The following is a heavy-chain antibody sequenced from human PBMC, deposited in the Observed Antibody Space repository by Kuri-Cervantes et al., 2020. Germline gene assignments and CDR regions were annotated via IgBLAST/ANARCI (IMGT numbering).Heavy chain of an antibody. CDR1: GYTFTAYY. J-gene: IGHJ4*02. D-gene: IGHD6-19*01. V-gene: IGHV1-8*02. Sequence: ASVKVSCKASGYTFTAYYIHWVRQATGQGLEWMGWMNPNSGNTGYAQKFQGRVTMTRNTSISTAYMELSSLRSEDTAVYYCARAKSRIAVAGTPFGYWGQGTLVTVSS. CDR3: ARAKSRIAVAGTPFGY. CDR2: MNPNSGNT.